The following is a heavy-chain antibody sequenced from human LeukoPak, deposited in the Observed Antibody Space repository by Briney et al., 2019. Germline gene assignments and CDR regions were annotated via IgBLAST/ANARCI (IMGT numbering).Heavy chain of an antibody. J-gene: IGHJ4*02. Sequence: SETLSLTCTVPDRSIPGYFWSWIRQPAGKGLEWIGRVYSSGSTNYNPSLKSRVSMSVDTSKNQFCLRLSSVTAADTAVYYCTRDSGYSSPEWGQGTLVTVSS. CDR2: VYSSGST. CDR1: DRSIPGYF. V-gene: IGHV4-4*07. D-gene: IGHD5-18*01. CDR3: TRDSGYSSPE.